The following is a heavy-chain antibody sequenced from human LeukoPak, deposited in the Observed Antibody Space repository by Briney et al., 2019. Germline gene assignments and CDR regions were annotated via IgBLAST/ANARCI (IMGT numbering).Heavy chain of an antibody. V-gene: IGHV3-7*03. Sequence: GGSLRLSCADSGFMFRNYWMSWVRQAPGKGLEWVANIKQDGSDKYYVDSVKGRFTISRDNAKNSLYLQMNNLRADDTAVYYCARVGRHDYGDPDFDSWGQGTLVTVSS. J-gene: IGHJ4*02. CDR1: GFMFRNYW. CDR3: ARVGRHDYGDPDFDS. D-gene: IGHD4-17*01. CDR2: IKQDGSDK.